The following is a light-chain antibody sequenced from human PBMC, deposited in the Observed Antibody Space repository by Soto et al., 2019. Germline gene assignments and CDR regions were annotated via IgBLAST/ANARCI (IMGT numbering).Light chain of an antibody. CDR2: DVS. CDR1: SSDVGGYNY. J-gene: IGLJ1*01. CDR3: SSYTSSSTGV. Sequence: VLTQPASVSGSPGQSITISCTGTSSDVGGYNYVSWYQQHPGKATKLMIYDVSNRPSGVSKRFSGTKSGNTDTLTKSWLQAEDEADYYCSSYTSSSTGVFGTGTKVTVL. V-gene: IGLV2-14*01.